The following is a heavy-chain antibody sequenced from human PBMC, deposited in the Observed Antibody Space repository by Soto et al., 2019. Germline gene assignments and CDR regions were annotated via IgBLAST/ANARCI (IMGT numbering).Heavy chain of an antibody. Sequence: GGSLRLSCAASGFTFSDYYMSSIRQAPGKGLEWVSYISSSGSTIYYADSVKGRFTISRDNAKNSLYLQMNSLRAEDTAVFYCAKDRGYTYGYLADYWGQGTPVTVSS. J-gene: IGHJ4*02. CDR3: AKDRGYTYGYLADY. CDR2: ISSSGSTI. CDR1: GFTFSDYY. V-gene: IGHV3-11*04. D-gene: IGHD5-18*01.